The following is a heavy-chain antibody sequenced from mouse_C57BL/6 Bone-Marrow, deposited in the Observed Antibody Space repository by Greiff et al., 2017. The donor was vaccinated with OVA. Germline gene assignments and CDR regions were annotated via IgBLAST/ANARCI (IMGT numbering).Heavy chain of an antibody. J-gene: IGHJ2*01. CDR2: IYPSDSET. V-gene: IGHV1-61*01. CDR1: GYTFTSYW. Sequence: VQLQQPGAELVRPGSSVKLSCKASGYTFTSYWMDWVKQRPGQGLEWIGNIYPSDSETHYNQKFKDKATVTVDKSSSTAYMQLSSLTSEDSAVYYCASYGGFDYWGQGTTLTVSS. D-gene: IGHD1-1*01. CDR3: ASYGGFDY.